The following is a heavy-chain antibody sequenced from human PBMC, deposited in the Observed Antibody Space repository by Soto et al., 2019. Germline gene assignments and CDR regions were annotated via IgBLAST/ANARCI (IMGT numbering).Heavy chain of an antibody. V-gene: IGHV4-39*01. CDR1: GVSISTSSYY. J-gene: IGHJ1*01. CDR2: IYYSGST. CDR3: AGLITLVRGASPQPN. Sequence: APDTLSLTCTVSGVSISTSSYYWVWIRQPTGKGLEWIGSIYYSGSTYYNPSLKSRVTISVDTSKNQFSLKLSSVTAADTAVYYCAGLITLVRGASPQPNWGQGTLVTVSS. D-gene: IGHD3-10*01.